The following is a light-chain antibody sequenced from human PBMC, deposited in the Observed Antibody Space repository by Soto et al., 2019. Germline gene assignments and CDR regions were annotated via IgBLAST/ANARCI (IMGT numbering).Light chain of an antibody. CDR1: SSDVGGYNY. Sequence: QSALTQPASVSGSPGQSITISCTGTSSDVGGYNYVSWYQQHPGKAPKLMIYDVNNRPSGVSNRFSGSKSGNTASLTISGLQAEDEADYYCSSYTSSSTLVFGVWTKLTVL. CDR2: DVN. CDR3: SSYTSSSTLV. J-gene: IGLJ2*01. V-gene: IGLV2-14*01.